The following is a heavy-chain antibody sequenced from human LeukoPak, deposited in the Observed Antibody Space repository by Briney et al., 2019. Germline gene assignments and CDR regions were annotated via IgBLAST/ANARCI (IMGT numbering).Heavy chain of an antibody. CDR3: ARGCGGSNY. CDR1: GGSFSGYY. D-gene: IGHD2-15*01. J-gene: IGHJ4*02. Sequence: SETLSLTCAVYGGSFSGYYWSWIRQPPGKGLEWIGEINHSGSTNYNPSLKSRVTISVDTSKNQFSLKLSSVTAADTAVYYCARGCGGSNYWGQGTLVTVSS. CDR2: INHSGST. V-gene: IGHV4-34*01.